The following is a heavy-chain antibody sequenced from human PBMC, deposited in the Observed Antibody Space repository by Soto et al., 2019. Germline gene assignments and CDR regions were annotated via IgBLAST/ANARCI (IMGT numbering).Heavy chain of an antibody. V-gene: IGHV1-24*01. CDR2: FDPEDGET. CDR1: GYTLTVLS. D-gene: IGHD2-15*01. J-gene: IGHJ3*02. CDR3: ATSLDCSGGSCYSDRDNAFDI. Sequence: ASVKVSCKVSGYTLTVLSMHWVRQAPGKGLEWMGGFDPEDGETIYAQKFQGRVTMTEDTSTDTAYMKLSSLRSEDTAVYYCATSLDCSGGSCYSDRDNAFDIWGQGTMVTVSS.